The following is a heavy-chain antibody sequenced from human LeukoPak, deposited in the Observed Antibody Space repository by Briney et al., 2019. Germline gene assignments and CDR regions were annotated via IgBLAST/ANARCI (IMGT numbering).Heavy chain of an antibody. D-gene: IGHD3-3*01. V-gene: IGHV1-69*05. J-gene: IGHJ6*03. Sequence: GASVKVSCKASGGTFSSYAISWVRQAPGQGLEWMGGIIPIFGTANYAQKFQGRVTITTDESTSTAYMELSSLRSEDTAVYYCASNTIFGVMHYYYYMDVWGKGTTVTVSS. CDR2: IIPIFGTA. CDR1: GGTFSSYA. CDR3: ASNTIFGVMHYYYYMDV.